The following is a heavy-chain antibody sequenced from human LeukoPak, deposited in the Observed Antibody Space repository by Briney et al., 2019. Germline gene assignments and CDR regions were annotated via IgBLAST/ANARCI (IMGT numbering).Heavy chain of an antibody. CDR3: ARVWGDYDSSGYYDY. V-gene: IGHV1-2*06. J-gene: IGHJ4*02. CDR1: GYTFSGYN. Sequence: ASVKVSCKASGYTFSGYNMHWVRQAPGQGLEWMGRVISHSGGTNYAPRFQGRVTMTRDTSTSTVYMELSSLRSEDTAVYYCARVWGDYDSSGYYDYWGQGTLVTVSS. D-gene: IGHD3-22*01. CDR2: VISHSGGT.